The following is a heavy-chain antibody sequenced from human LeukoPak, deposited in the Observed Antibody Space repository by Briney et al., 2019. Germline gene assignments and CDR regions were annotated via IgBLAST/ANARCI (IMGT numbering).Heavy chain of an antibody. CDR3: AYSELLWFGESRSDY. V-gene: IGHV3-53*01. Sequence: GGSLRLSCAASGFTVSSNYMSWVRQAPGKGLEWVSAIYSGGSTYYADSVKGRFTISRDNSKNTLYLQMNSLRAEDTAVYYCAYSELLWFGESRSDYWGQGTLVTVSS. CDR1: GFTVSSNY. D-gene: IGHD3-10*01. CDR2: IYSGGST. J-gene: IGHJ4*02.